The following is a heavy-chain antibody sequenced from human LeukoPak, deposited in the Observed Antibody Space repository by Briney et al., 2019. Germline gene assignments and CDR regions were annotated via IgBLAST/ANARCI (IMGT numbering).Heavy chain of an antibody. J-gene: IGHJ4*02. CDR1: GFTFSSYA. V-gene: IGHV3-30-3*01. CDR3: ARDKDYYDDSGDFDY. D-gene: IGHD3-22*01. Sequence: GGSLRLSCAASGFTFSSYAMHWVRQAPGKGLEWVAVISYDGSNKYYADSVKGRVSISRDNSKNTLYLQMNSLRAEDTAVYYCARDKDYYDDSGDFDYWGQGTLVTVSS. CDR2: ISYDGSNK.